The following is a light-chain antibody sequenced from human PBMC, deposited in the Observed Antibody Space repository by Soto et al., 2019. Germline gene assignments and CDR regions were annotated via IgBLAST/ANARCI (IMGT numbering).Light chain of an antibody. Sequence: DIQVTKAPAALSQTLDPRVPITCRASQGISTYLNWYQQKPGKAPKSLIYGASYLESGVPSRFSGSGSGTEFTLTIISVQHADFATNYCRQYFSDSPQTLGEGTKVDI. J-gene: IGKJ2*01. CDR2: GAS. CDR3: RQYFSDSPQT. CDR1: QGISTY. V-gene: IGKV1-16*01.